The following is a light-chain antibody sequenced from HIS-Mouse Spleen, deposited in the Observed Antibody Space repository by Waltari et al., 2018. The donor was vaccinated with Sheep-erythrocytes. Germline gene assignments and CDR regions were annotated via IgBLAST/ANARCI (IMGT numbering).Light chain of an antibody. Sequence: QSALTQPASVSWSPGQSITISCPGTSRDVGSYNLVSWYQQHPGKAPKLSIYEGSKRPSGVSNRFSGSKSGNTASLTISGLQAEDEADYYCCSYAGSSTPWVFGGGTKLTVL. CDR1: SRDVGSYNL. V-gene: IGLV2-23*01. CDR2: EGS. J-gene: IGLJ3*02. CDR3: CSYAGSSTPWV.